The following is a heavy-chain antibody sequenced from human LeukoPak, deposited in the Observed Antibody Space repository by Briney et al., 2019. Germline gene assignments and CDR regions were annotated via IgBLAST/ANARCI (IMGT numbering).Heavy chain of an antibody. CDR1: GGTFSSYA. CDR2: MNPNSGNT. V-gene: IGHV1-8*02. CDR3: ARGKSPSYYYYGMDV. Sequence: ASVKVSCKASGGTFSSYAISWVRQATGQGLEWMGWMNPNSGNTGYAQKFQGRVIMTRNTSISTAYMELSSLRSEDTAVYYCARGKSPSYYYYGMDVWGQGTTVTVSS. J-gene: IGHJ6*02.